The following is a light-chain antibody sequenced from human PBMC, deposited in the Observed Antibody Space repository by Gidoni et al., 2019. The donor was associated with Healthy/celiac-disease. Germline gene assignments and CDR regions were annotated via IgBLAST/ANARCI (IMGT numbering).Light chain of an antibody. CDR3: QQYGSSPLT. CDR2: GAS. J-gene: IGKJ4*01. CDR1: QSVSSSY. V-gene: IGKV3-20*01. Sequence: IVLTQSPATLSFSPGESATLSCRATQSVSSSYLAWYQQKPGQAPRLLIYGASSRATGIPDRFSGSGSGTDFTLTISRLEPEDFAVYYCQQYGSSPLTFGGGTKVEIK.